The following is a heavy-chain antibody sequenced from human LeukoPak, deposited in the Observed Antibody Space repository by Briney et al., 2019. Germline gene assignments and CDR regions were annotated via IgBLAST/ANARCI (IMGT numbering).Heavy chain of an antibody. CDR3: ARGHVGPYDYSGYYSFDY. J-gene: IGHJ4*02. CDR2: INPNTGDT. D-gene: IGHD3-22*01. Sequence: ASVKLSCKASGYTFAGYYMHWVRQAPGQGLEWMGWINPNTGDTKFAQRFQGRVTMPRDTSINTAHMEVIRLRSDDTAVYYCARGHVGPYDYSGYYSFDYWRQGTLVSVS. V-gene: IGHV1-2*02. CDR1: GYTFAGYY.